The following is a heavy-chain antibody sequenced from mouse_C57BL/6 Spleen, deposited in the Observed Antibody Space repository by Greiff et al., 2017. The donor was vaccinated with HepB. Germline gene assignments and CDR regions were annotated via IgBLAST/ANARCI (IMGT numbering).Heavy chain of an antibody. Sequence: VQLQQSGPELVKPGASVKMSCKASGYTFTDYNMHWVKQSHGKSLEWIGYINPNNGGTSYNQKFKGKATLTVNKSSSTAYMELRSLTSEDSAVYYCAREDYSNTYYFDYWGQGTTLTVSS. CDR1: GYTFTDYN. CDR3: AREDYSNTYYFDY. D-gene: IGHD2-5*01. J-gene: IGHJ2*01. CDR2: INPNNGGT. V-gene: IGHV1-22*01.